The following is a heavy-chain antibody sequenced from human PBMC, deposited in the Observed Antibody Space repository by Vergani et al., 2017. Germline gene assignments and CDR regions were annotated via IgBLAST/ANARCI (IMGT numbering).Heavy chain of an antibody. CDR3: AKDWGFAPDSTGVARGLIDY. D-gene: IGHD5-12*01. CDR1: GFTFRRYA. Sequence: QVQLVESGGGVVQPGTSMRLSCAASGFTFRRYAMHWVRQAPGKGLEWVAVMSYDGNKSSYADSVKGRFTVSRDSSKRTQYLQMNSLRAEDTAVYYCAKDWGFAPDSTGVARGLIDYWGQGTLVIVSS. CDR2: MSYDGNKS. J-gene: IGHJ4*02. V-gene: IGHV3-30*18.